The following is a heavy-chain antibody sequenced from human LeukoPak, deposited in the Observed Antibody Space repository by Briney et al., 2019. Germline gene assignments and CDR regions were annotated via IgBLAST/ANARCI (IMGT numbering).Heavy chain of an antibody. CDR1: GGSISSSSYY. Sequence: SSETLSLTCTVSGGSISSSSYYWGWIRQPPGKGLEWIGSIYHSGRTYYNPSLKSRVTISVDTSKNQFSLKLSSVTAADTAVYYCARVGYQLPSERWGQGTLVTVSS. CDR2: IYHSGRT. V-gene: IGHV4-39*07. CDR3: ARVGYQLPSER. D-gene: IGHD2-2*01. J-gene: IGHJ4*02.